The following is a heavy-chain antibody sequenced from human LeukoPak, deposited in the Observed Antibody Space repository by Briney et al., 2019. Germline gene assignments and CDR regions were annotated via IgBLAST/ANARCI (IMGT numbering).Heavy chain of an antibody. Sequence: SETLSLTCTVSGGSISSYYWSWIRQPPGKGLEWIGFIFYSGTTNYNPSLKSRVTISVDTSKDQFSLKLSSVTAADTAVYYCARGGWNKFDYWGQGTLVTVSS. CDR3: ARGGWNKFDY. CDR2: IFYSGTT. CDR1: GGSISSYY. V-gene: IGHV4-59*01. J-gene: IGHJ4*02. D-gene: IGHD3-22*01.